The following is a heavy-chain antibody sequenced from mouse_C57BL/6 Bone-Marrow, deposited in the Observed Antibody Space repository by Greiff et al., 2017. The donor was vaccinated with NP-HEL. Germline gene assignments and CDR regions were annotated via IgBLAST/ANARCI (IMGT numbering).Heavy chain of an antibody. CDR2: ILPGSGST. J-gene: IGHJ1*03. D-gene: IGHD1-1*01. Sequence: VQLQQSGAELMKPGASVKLSCKATGYTFTGYWIEWVKQRPGHGLEWIGEILPGSGSTNYNEKFKGKATFTADTTSNTAYKQLSSLTTEDSAIYYCASPYYYGSSRWYFDVWGTGTTVTVSS. CDR1: GYTFTGYW. V-gene: IGHV1-9*01. CDR3: ASPYYYGSSRWYFDV.